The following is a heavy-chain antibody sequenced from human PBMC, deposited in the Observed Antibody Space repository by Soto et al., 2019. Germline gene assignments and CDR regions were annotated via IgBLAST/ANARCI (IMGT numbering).Heavy chain of an antibody. CDR2: IQSKADGGTT. CDR3: VRGLNWNDNY. CDR1: GFTINDAW. Sequence: EVQLVESGGGLVKPGGSLRLSCAASGFTINDAWMTWVRQAPGKGLEWVGRIQSKADGGTTHYAAPVRGRFTVSTDDSKNKLYLEMNSLKTDAPAVYYCVRGLNWNDNYWGQGTLVTVSS. J-gene: IGHJ4*02. V-gene: IGHV3-15*01. D-gene: IGHD1-1*01.